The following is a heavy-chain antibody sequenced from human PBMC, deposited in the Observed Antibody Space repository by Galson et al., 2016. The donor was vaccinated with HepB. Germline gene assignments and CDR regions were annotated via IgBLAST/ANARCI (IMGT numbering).Heavy chain of an antibody. CDR3: ASYSSSWGGHFDY. V-gene: IGHV4-39*01. D-gene: IGHD6-13*01. CDR1: GASITSSSYY. Sequence: ETLSLTCTVSGASITSSSYYWGWLRQSPGKGLEWIGTIFYTGSTYYNPSLKGRVTISVDTFRNQMSLNLGSVTAADTAVYFCASYSSSWGGHFDYWGRGTLVTVSS. J-gene: IGHJ4*02. CDR2: IFYTGST.